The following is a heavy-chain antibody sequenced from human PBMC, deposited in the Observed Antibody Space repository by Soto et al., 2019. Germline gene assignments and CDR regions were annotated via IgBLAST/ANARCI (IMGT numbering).Heavy chain of an antibody. CDR1: GFTFSTYA. CDR3: AKNAMSTVTRRGQYFDS. Sequence: TGGSLRLSCAASGFTFSTYAMSWVRQAPGEGLEWVSGIGGGTGATYNADSVKGRFTISRDNSKNTLYLQMNNLRVEDTAVYYCAKNAMSTVTRRGQYFDSWGQGTLVTVSS. V-gene: IGHV3-23*01. D-gene: IGHD4-17*01. CDR2: IGGGTGAT. J-gene: IGHJ4*02.